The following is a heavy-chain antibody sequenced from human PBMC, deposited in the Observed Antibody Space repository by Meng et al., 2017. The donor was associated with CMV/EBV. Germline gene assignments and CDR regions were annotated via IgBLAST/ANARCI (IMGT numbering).Heavy chain of an antibody. V-gene: IGHV4-31*03. CDR2: IYYSGST. D-gene: IGHD3-10*01. Sequence: SETLSLTCTVSGGSISSGGYYWSWLRQHPGKGLEWIGYIYYSGSTYYNPSLKSRVTISVDTSKNQFSLKLSSVTAADTAVYYCAREVAEGRYYYYGMDVWGQGTTVTVSS. CDR3: AREVAEGRYYYYGMDV. CDR1: GGSISSGGYY. J-gene: IGHJ6*02.